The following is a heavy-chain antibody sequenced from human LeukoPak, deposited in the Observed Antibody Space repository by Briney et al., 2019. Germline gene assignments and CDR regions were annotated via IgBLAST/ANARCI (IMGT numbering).Heavy chain of an antibody. CDR3: AREMFGQGR. CDR1: GGSISIYY. D-gene: IGHD3-16*01. CDR2: IYYSGST. J-gene: IGHJ4*02. V-gene: IGHV4-59*01. Sequence: SETLSLTCTVSGGSISIYYWSWIRQPPGKGLEWIGYIYYSGSTNYNPSPKSRVTISVDTSKNQFSLKLSSVTAADTAVYYCAREMFGQGRWGQGTLVTVSS.